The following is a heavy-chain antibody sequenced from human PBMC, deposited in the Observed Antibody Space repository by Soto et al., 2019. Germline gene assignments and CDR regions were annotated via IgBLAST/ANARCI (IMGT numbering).Heavy chain of an antibody. CDR3: ASGGVGATAPYDY. CDR2: ISSSSSYI. CDR1: GITFSSYS. V-gene: IGHV3-21*01. Sequence: EVQLVESGGGLVKPGGSLRLSCAASGITFSSYSMNWVRQAPGKGLEWVSSISSSSSYIYYADSVKGRFTISRDNAKNSLYLQMNSLRAEDTAVYYCASGGVGATAPYDYWGQGTLVTVSS. D-gene: IGHD1-26*01. J-gene: IGHJ4*02.